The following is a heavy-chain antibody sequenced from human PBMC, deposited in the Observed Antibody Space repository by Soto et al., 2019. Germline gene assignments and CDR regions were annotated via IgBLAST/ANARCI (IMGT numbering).Heavy chain of an antibody. D-gene: IGHD4-17*01. CDR1: GFTFSSYE. Sequence: EVQLVESGGGLVQPGGSLRLSCAASGFTFSSYEMNWVRQAPGKGLEWVSYISSSGSTIYYADSVKGRFTISRDNAKNSLYLQMNSLRAEDTAVYYCAAHDYAPYGMDVWGQGTTVIVS. V-gene: IGHV3-48*03. CDR3: AAHDYAPYGMDV. CDR2: ISSSGSTI. J-gene: IGHJ6*02.